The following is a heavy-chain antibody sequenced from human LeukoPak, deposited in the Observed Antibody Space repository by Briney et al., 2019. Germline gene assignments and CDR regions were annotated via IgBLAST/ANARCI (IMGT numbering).Heavy chain of an antibody. Sequence: PGGSLRLSCAASGFTFSSYDMHWVRQATGKGLEWVSAIGTAGDTYYPGSVKGRFTISRDNSRNTLYLQMNSLRAEDTAAYYCAREDSSFRFDPWGQGTLVTVSS. CDR1: GFTFSSYD. V-gene: IGHV3-13*01. CDR3: AREDSSFRFDP. D-gene: IGHD3-16*02. J-gene: IGHJ5*02. CDR2: IGTAGDT.